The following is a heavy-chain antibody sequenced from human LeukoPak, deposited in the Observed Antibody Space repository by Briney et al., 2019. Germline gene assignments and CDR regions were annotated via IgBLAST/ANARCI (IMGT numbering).Heavy chain of an antibody. J-gene: IGHJ6*03. CDR1: GFTFSSYS. V-gene: IGHV3-21*01. D-gene: IGHD2-2*01. CDR2: ISSSSSYI. Sequence: GGSLRLSCAASGFTFSSYSMNWVRQAPGKGLEWVSSISSSSSYIYYADSVKGRFTISRDNAKNSLYLQMNSLRAEDTAVYYCARDNRSEQPSTSQSPDYYYYYYMDVWGKGTTVTVSS. CDR3: ARDNRSEQPSTSQSPDYYYYYYMDV.